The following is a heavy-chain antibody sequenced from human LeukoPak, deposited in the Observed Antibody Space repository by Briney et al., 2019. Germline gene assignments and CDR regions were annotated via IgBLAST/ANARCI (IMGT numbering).Heavy chain of an antibody. CDR1: GFTFSSYA. CDR2: ISYDGSNK. Sequence: SGRSLRLSCAASGFTFSSYAMHWVRQAPGKGLEWVAAISYDGSNKYYADSVKGRFTISRDNSKNTLYLQMNSLRAEDTAVYYCVQGAAVAYLSLLDYWGQGTLVTVSS. D-gene: IGHD6-19*01. CDR3: VQGAAVAYLSLLDY. J-gene: IGHJ4*02. V-gene: IGHV3-30*04.